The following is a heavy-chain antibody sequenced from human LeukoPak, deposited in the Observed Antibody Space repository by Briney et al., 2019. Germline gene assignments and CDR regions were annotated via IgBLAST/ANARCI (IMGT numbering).Heavy chain of an antibody. CDR1: GDSISSYY. CDR3: ARGDKVAPLDY. CDR2: IYTSGST. J-gene: IGHJ4*02. V-gene: IGHV4-4*09. D-gene: IGHD5-12*01. Sequence: SETLSLTCTVSGDSISSYYWSWIRQPPGKGLEWIGYIYTSGSTNYNPSLKSRVTISVDTSKNQFSLKLSSVTAADTAVYYCARGDKVAPLDYWGQGTLVTVSS.